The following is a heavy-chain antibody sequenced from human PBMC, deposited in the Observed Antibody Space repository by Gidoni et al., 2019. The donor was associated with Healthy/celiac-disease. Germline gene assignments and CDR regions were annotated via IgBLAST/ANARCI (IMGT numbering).Heavy chain of an antibody. Sequence: QVQLVQTGAEVKKPGASVTVSCKASGYTFTNYYIHWVRQAPGRGLKWMGIINPSGCSTSLAPTFQGRVTMTRDTSTSSVYMELSSLRSEDTAIYYCAIGWSGFLDYLGRGTLVAVSS. CDR2: INPSGCST. V-gene: IGHV1-46*01. J-gene: IGHJ4*02. CDR3: AIGWSGFLDY. CDR1: GYTFTNYY. D-gene: IGHD3-3*01.